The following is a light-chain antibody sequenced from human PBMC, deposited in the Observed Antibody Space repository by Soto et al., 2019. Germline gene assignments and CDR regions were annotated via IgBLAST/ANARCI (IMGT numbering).Light chain of an antibody. CDR3: QQTYSTPLT. CDR2: TAS. V-gene: IGKV1-39*01. CDR1: ESISSY. J-gene: IGKJ4*01. Sequence: DIQMTQSPSSLSASVGDRVTITCRASESISSYLNWFQQKPGKAPELLIYTASSLHTGVTSRFSGSGSETDFTLTISSLQPGDFATYYCQQTYSTPLTFGGGTKVDIK.